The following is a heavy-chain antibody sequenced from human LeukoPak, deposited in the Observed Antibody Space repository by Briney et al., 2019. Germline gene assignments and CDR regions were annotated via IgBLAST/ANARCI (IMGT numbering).Heavy chain of an antibody. CDR3: ARHPVATPFDH. Sequence: SETLSLTCAVSGDSINSFYWSWIRQPPGKGLEWIGYVFHTGDTNSNPSLKSRVTVSLDTSTSQVSLRLTSVTAADTAVYYCARHPVATPFDHWGRGILVTVSS. CDR2: VFHTGDT. D-gene: IGHD2-15*01. CDR1: GDSINSFY. V-gene: IGHV4-59*08. J-gene: IGHJ4*02.